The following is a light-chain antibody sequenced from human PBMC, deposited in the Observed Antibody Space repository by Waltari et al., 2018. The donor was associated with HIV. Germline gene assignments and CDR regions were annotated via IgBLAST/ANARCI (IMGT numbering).Light chain of an antibody. Sequence: QSVLTQPPSASGTPGQRVTISCSGSSSNIGRNAVNWYQHLPGTAPKLLIDGNDERPSGVPDRCSGSKSGTSASLAISGLQSEDEGDYYCATWDFSLNGRVVFGGGTKLTVL. CDR1: SSNIGRNA. CDR3: ATWDFSLNGRVV. CDR2: GND. J-gene: IGLJ2*01. V-gene: IGLV1-44*01.